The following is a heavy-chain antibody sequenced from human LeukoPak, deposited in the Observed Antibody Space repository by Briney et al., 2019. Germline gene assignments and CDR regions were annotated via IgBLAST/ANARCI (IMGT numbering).Heavy chain of an antibody. V-gene: IGHV3-49*03. J-gene: IGHJ5*02. CDR3: TRAYTQLGFDP. CDR2: IRSKAYGGTT. D-gene: IGHD2-2*01. Sequence: GGSLRLSCTASGFTFGDCAMSWFRQAPGKGLEWVGFIRSKAYGGTTEYAASVKGRFTISRDDSKSIAYLQMNSLKTGDTAVYYCTRAYTQLGFDPWGQGTLVTVSS. CDR1: GFTFGDCA.